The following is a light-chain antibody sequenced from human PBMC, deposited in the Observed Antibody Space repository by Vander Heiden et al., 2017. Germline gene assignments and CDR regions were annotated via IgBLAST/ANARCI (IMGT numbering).Light chain of an antibody. CDR3: QSYDSTNVV. Sequence: NFMLTHPSSVSASPGKTVPLSCTGSSGRIASNYVQWYQQRPGSAPTTVIYDDYQGPSGVPDRFSASIDSSANSASLTISGLKTEDEADYYCQSYDSTNVVFGGGTKLTVL. CDR1: SGRIASNY. CDR2: DDY. V-gene: IGLV6-57*02. J-gene: IGLJ2*01.